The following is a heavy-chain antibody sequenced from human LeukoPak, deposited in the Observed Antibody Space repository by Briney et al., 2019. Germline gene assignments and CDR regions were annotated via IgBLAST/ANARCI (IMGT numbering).Heavy chain of an antibody. CDR2: IYYSGST. V-gene: IGHV4-30-4*01. CDR3: ARAGGGSGYLYFDY. Sequence: SETLSLTCTVSGVSISSGDYYWSWIRQPPGKGLEWIGYIYYSGSTYYDPSLKSRVTISVDTSKNQFSLKLSSVTAADTAVYYCARAGGGSGYLYFDYWGQGTLVTVSS. J-gene: IGHJ4*02. D-gene: IGHD3-22*01. CDR1: GVSISSGDYY.